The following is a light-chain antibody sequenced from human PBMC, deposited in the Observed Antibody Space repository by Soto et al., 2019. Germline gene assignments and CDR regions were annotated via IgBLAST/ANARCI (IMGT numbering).Light chain of an antibody. Sequence: QSALTQPPSASPSPGQSVTISCTGTSSDVGGYNYVSWYQQHPGKAPKLMIYEVSKRPSGVPDRFSGSKSGNTASLTVSVLQAEDEADYYCSAYSSSNNYVFGTGTKVT. V-gene: IGLV2-8*01. J-gene: IGLJ1*01. CDR2: EVS. CDR1: SSDVGGYNY. CDR3: SAYSSSNNYV.